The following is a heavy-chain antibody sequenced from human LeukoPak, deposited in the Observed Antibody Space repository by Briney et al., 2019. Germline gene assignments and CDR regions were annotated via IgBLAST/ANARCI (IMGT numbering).Heavy chain of an antibody. V-gene: IGHV1-69*05. CDR3: ARASYCGESVYYYYYMDV. CDR1: GGTFSSYA. D-gene: IGHD3-10*01. J-gene: IGHJ6*03. CDR2: IIPIFGTA. Sequence: GSSVKVSCKASGGTFSSYAISWVRQAPGQGLEWMGGIIPIFGTANYAQKFQGRVTITTDESTSTAYMELSSLRSEDTAVYYCARASYCGESVYYYYYMDVWGKGTTVTVSS.